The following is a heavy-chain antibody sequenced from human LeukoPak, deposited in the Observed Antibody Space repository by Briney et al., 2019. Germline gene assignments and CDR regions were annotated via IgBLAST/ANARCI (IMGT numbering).Heavy chain of an antibody. D-gene: IGHD2-2*01. J-gene: IGHJ5*02. CDR1: GFSLSTSGVG. Sequence: SGPTLVNPTQTLTLTCTFSGFSLSTSGVGVGWIRQPPGKALEWLALIYWNDDKRYSPSLKSRLTITKDTSKNQVVLTMTNMDPVDTATYYCARLGFGCSSTTCYGWFDLWGQGTLVSVSS. CDR3: ARLGFGCSSTTCYGWFDL. CDR2: IYWNDDK. V-gene: IGHV2-5*01.